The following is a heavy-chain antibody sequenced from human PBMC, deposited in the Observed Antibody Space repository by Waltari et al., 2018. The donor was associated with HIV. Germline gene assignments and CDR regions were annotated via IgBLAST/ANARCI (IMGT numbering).Heavy chain of an antibody. D-gene: IGHD4-4*01. CDR3: ARSFSGYSNYFDP. V-gene: IGHV4-39*01. Sequence: QLQLRESGPGLVKSSETLSLTCTVSVGSMTSSRYYWGWIRQPPGKGLEWIGSMSYSGSTYNNASLRSRLTISVDTSKNQFSLKLTSVTAADTAMYYCARSFSGYSNYFDPWGQGTLVTVSS. J-gene: IGHJ5*02. CDR1: VGSMTSSRYY. CDR2: MSYSGST.